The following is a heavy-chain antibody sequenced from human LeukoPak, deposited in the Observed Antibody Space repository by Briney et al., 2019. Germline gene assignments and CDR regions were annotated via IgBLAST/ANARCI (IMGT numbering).Heavy chain of an antibody. CDR2: ISYDGSNK. CDR3: ARTWEEYYFDY. Sequence: GGSLRLSCAASGFTFSSYAMHWVRQAPGKGLEWVAVISYDGSNKYYADSVKGRFTISRDNSKNTLYLQMNSLRAEGTAVYYCARTWEEYYFDYWGQGTLVTVSS. V-gene: IGHV3-30*04. J-gene: IGHJ4*02. CDR1: GFTFSSYA. D-gene: IGHD1-26*01.